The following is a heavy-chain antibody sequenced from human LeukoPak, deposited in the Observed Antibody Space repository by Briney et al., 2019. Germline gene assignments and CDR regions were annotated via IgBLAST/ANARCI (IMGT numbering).Heavy chain of an antibody. CDR1: GYTFTSYY. CDR3: ARDLKSSGYPRDRFDY. Sequence: GASAKVSCKASGYTFTSYYMHWVRQAPGQGLEWMGIINPSGGSTSYAQKFQGRVTMTRDTSTSTVYMELSSLRSEDTAVYYCARDLKSSGYPRDRFDYWGQGTLVTVSS. D-gene: IGHD3-22*01. V-gene: IGHV1-46*01. CDR2: INPSGGST. J-gene: IGHJ4*02.